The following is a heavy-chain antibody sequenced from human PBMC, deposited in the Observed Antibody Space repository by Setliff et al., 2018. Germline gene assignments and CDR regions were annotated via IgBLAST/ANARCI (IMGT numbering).Heavy chain of an antibody. CDR1: GGSISSYY. Sequence: SETLSLTCTVSGGSISSYYWSWIRQPAGKGLEWIGRIYTCGSTNYNPSLKSRVTMSVDTSKNQFSLKLSSVTAADTAVYYCARGQRYCSGGSCYYYMDVWGKGTTVTVSS. D-gene: IGHD2-15*01. CDR2: IYTCGST. CDR3: ARGQRYCSGGSCYYYMDV. V-gene: IGHV4-4*07. J-gene: IGHJ6*03.